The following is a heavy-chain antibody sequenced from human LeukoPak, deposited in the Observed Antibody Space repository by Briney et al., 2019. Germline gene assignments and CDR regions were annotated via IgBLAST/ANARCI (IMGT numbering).Heavy chain of an antibody. D-gene: IGHD4-17*01. CDR2: IYHSGST. J-gene: IGHJ4*02. Sequence: SETLSLTCTVSGYSISSGYYWGWIRQPPGKGLEWIGSIYHSGSTYYNPSLKSRVTISVDTSKNQFSLKLSSVTAADTAVYYCARDLYGDYPGVWGQGTLVTVSS. CDR3: ARDLYGDYPGV. CDR1: GYSISSGYY. V-gene: IGHV4-38-2*02.